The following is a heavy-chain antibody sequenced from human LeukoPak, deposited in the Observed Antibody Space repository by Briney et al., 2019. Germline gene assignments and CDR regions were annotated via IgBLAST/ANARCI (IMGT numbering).Heavy chain of an antibody. J-gene: IGHJ4*02. V-gene: IGHV3-64*01. CDR1: GFAFSAYG. CDR2: INSNGGST. CDR3: ARGGSNGESDF. D-gene: IGHD6-13*01. Sequence: GGSLRLSCAASGFAFSAYGMHWVRQAPGKGLEYVSAINSNGGSTYYANSVKGRFTVSRDNSKNTLYLQMGSLRGEDMAVYYCARGGSNGESDFWGQGTLVTVSS.